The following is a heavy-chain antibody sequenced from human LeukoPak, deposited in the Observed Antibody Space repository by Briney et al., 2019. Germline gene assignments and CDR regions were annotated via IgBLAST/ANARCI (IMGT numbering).Heavy chain of an antibody. J-gene: IGHJ4*02. CDR3: ANSAKADTVMVHDFDY. CDR2: ISGSGGNT. CDR1: GFNISSYA. D-gene: IGHD5-18*01. Sequence: GGSLRLSCAASGFNISSYAMSWVRQAPGKGLEWVSAISGSGGNTYYADFVRGRFTIFRDNSKNTLFLQMYTLRAEDTAVYYCANSAKADTVMVHDFDYWGQGTLVTVSS. V-gene: IGHV3-23*01.